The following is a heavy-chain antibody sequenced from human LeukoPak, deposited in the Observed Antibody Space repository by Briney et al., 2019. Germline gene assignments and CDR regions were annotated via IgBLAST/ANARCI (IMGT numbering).Heavy chain of an antibody. V-gene: IGHV3-23*01. CDR2: ISGSGGST. Sequence: GGSLRLSCAASGFTFSSYAMSWVRQAPGKGLEWVSAISGSGGSTYYADSVKGRFTISRDNSKNTLHLQMNSLRTEDTAIYYCVRDLDWGAYDYWGQGTLVTVSS. CDR3: VRDLDWGAYDY. D-gene: IGHD3-9*01. J-gene: IGHJ4*02. CDR1: GFTFSSYA.